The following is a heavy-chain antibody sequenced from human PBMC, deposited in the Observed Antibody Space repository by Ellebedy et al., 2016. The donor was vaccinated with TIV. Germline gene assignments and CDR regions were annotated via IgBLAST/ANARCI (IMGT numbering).Heavy chain of an antibody. V-gene: IGHV3-7*01. CDR2: IYQDGSEK. CDR1: GFTFRSYW. Sequence: GESPKISCAASGFTFRSYWMSWVRQAPGKGLEWVANIYQDGSEKYYVDSVKGRFTISRDNAKNSLYLQMNSLRVEDTAVYYCARRGSYGDYAVQINNWFDRWGQGTLVTVYS. CDR3: ARRGSYGDYAVQINNWFDR. D-gene: IGHD3-16*01. J-gene: IGHJ5*02.